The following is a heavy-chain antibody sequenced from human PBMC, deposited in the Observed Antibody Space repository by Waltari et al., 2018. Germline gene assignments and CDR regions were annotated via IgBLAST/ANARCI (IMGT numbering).Heavy chain of an antibody. D-gene: IGHD1-7*01. CDR1: GSNFIDSY. V-gene: IGHV1-2*04. Sequence: QVPLVQSEAEVRKPGASVKVSCLAPGSNFIDSYVHWVRQAPGQGLAWMGWVKPNCCGKMYLRKFGGWVTVSTDPSVKPAFMGVTRLKSDETATCFLARGRGWGTKAFCFWGQGTRLTVSS. CDR3: ARGRGWGTKAFCF. J-gene: IGHJ3*01. CDR2: VKPNCCGK.